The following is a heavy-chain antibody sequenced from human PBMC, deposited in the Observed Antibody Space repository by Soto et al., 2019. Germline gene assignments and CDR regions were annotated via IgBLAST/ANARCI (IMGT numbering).Heavy chain of an antibody. Sequence: QVQLVQSGAEVKKPGASVKVSCKASGYTFTSYYMHWVRQAPGQGLEWMGIINPSGGSTSYAQKCQGRVTMTRDTSTSTVYMELSSLRSEDTAVYYCARVGGLGSWGFTPFDPWGQGTLVTVSS. J-gene: IGHJ5*02. CDR2: INPSGGST. CDR1: GYTFTSYY. CDR3: ARVGGLGSWGFTPFDP. D-gene: IGHD2-15*01. V-gene: IGHV1-46*01.